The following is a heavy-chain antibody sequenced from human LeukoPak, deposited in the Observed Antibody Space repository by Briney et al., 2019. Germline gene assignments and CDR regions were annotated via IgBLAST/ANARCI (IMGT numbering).Heavy chain of an antibody. CDR3: ARRGLRYCSSTSCPNWFDP. CDR2: MNLISGNT. D-gene: IGHD2-2*01. CDR1: GYTFTRYD. J-gene: IGHJ5*02. V-gene: IGHV1-8*01. Sequence: ASVKVSCKASGYTFTRYDINWVGQATGQGLEWMGWMNLISGNTGYAQKFQGRVTMTRNTSISTAYMELSSLRSEDTAVYYCARRGLRYCSSTSCPNWFDPWGQGTLVTVSS.